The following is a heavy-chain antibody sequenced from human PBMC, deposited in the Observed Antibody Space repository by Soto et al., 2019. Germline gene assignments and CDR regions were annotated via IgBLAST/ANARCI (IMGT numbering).Heavy chain of an antibody. D-gene: IGHD2-8*01. J-gene: IGHJ6*02. V-gene: IGHV3-30-3*01. CDR2: ISYDGSNK. CDR3: AREDEDIVLMADDYYYYYGMDV. Sequence: PGGSLRLSCAASGFTFSSYAMHWVRQAPGKGLEWVAVISYDGSNKYYADSVKGRFTISRDNSKNTLYLQMNSLRAEDTAVYYCAREDEDIVLMADDYYYYYGMDVWGQGTTVTVSS. CDR1: GFTFSSYA.